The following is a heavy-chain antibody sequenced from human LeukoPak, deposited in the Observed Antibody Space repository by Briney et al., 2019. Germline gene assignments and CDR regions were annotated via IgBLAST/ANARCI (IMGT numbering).Heavy chain of an antibody. CDR3: ARTAGYCSGGTCYSQFNY. Sequence: GASVKVSCKASGYTFTDYYLHWLRQAPGQGLEWMGGIIPIFGTAKYAQKFQGRVTITADESTSTAYMELSSLRSEDTAVYYCARTAGYCSGGTCYSQFNYWGQGTLVTVSS. CDR1: GYTFTDYY. D-gene: IGHD2-15*01. CDR2: IIPIFGTA. J-gene: IGHJ4*02. V-gene: IGHV1-69*13.